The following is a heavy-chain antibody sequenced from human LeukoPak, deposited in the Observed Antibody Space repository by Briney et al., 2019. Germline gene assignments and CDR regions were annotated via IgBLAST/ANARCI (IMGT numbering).Heavy chain of an antibody. D-gene: IGHD6-6*01. J-gene: IGHJ4*02. CDR1: GYTFSTYS. CDR2: ISTYNGDT. Sequence: ASGKVSCKASGYTFSTYSINWVRQAPGQGLEWMGWISTYNGDTNYAQKLQGGVTMTTDTSTSTAYMELRSLRSDDTAVYYCAKDRWRDGSSSFDNWGQGTLVTVSS. V-gene: IGHV1-18*01. CDR3: AKDRWRDGSSSFDN.